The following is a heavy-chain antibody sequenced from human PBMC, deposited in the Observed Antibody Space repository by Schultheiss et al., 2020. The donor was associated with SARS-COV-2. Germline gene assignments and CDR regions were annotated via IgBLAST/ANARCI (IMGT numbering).Heavy chain of an antibody. Sequence: SETLSLTCTVSGGSISSYYWSWIRQPAGKGLEWIGRIYTSGSTNYNPSLKSRVTMSVDTSKNQFSLKLSSVTAADTAVYYCARGTTERPDYYYYYMDVWGKGTTVTVSS. J-gene: IGHJ6*03. CDR3: ARGTTERPDYYYYYMDV. CDR1: GGSISSYY. D-gene: IGHD4-11*01. CDR2: IYTSGST. V-gene: IGHV4-4*07.